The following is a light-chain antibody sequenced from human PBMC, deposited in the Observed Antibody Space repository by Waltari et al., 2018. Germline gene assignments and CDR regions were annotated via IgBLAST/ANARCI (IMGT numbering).Light chain of an antibody. V-gene: IGLV3-21*02. J-gene: IGLJ3*02. CDR3: QVWDTSSDHLWV. Sequence: SYVLTQPPSVSVAPGQTARTSCGGNKIGSKCVHWYRQKPGQAPVLVVYDNSDRPSGIPERLSGSNSGNTATLTINRVEAGDEADYYCQVWDTSSDHLWVFGGGTKLTVL. CDR1: KIGSKC. CDR2: DNS.